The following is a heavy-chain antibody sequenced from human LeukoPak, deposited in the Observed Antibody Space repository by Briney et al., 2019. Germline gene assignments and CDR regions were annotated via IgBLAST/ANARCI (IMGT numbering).Heavy chain of an antibody. V-gene: IGHV3-23*01. CDR3: AKLSAYDFWSGTGDWFDP. J-gene: IGHJ5*02. Sequence: GGSLRLSRAASGFTFSSYAMSWVRQAPGKGLEWVSAISGSGGSTYYADSVKGRFTISRDNSKNTLYLQMNSLGAEDTAVYYCAKLSAYDFWSGTGDWFDPWGQGTLVTVSS. CDR1: GFTFSSYA. CDR2: ISGSGGST. D-gene: IGHD3-3*01.